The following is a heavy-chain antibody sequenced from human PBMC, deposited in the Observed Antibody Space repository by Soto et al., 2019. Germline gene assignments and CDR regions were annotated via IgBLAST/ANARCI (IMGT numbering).Heavy chain of an antibody. CDR3: ARVGTYYDFWSGHNWFDP. J-gene: IGHJ5*02. Sequence: SETLPLTCTVSGGSISSYYWSWIRQPPGKGLEWIGYIYYSGSTNYNPSLKSRVTISVDTSKNQFSLKLSSVTAADTAVYYCARVGTYYDFWSGHNWFDPWGQGTLVTVSS. V-gene: IGHV4-59*01. D-gene: IGHD3-3*01. CDR1: GGSISSYY. CDR2: IYYSGST.